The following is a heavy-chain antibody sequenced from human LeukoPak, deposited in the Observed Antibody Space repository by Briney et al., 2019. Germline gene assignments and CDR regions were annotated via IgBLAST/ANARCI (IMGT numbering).Heavy chain of an antibody. V-gene: IGHV1-69*06. CDR2: IIPIFGTA. CDR1: GGTFSSYA. D-gene: IGHD3-22*01. Sequence: SVKVSCKASGGTFSSYAISWVRQAPGQGLEWMGGIIPIFGTANYAQKFQGRVTITADKSTSTAYMELSSLRSEDTAVYYCARLQRYYYDSSDIWGQGTMVTVSS. J-gene: IGHJ3*02. CDR3: ARLQRYYYDSSDI.